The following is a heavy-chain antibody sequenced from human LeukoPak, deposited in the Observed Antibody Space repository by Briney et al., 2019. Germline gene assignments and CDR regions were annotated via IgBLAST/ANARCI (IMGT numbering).Heavy chain of an antibody. CDR1: GYTFTSYD. V-gene: IGHV1-8*01. Sequence: GASVKVSCKASGYTFTSYDINWVRQATGQGLEWMGWMNPNSGNTGYAQKFQGRVTITRNTSISTAYMELSSLRSEDTAVYYCARVRSMVRGVIRYYFDYWGQGTLVTVSS. CDR2: MNPNSGNT. CDR3: ARVRSMVRGVIRYYFDY. D-gene: IGHD3-10*01. J-gene: IGHJ4*02.